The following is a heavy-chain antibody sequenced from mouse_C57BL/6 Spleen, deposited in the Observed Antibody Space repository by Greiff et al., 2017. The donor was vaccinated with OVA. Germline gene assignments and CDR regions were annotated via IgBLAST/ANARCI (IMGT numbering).Heavy chain of an antibody. V-gene: IGHV1-52*01. J-gene: IGHJ4*01. Sequence: QVQLKQPGAELVRPGSSVKLSCKASGYTFTSYWMHWVKQRPIQGLEWIGNIDPSDSETHYNQKFKDKATLTVDKSSSPAYMQLSSLTSEDSAVYYCARANPYAMDYWGQGTSVTVSS. CDR1: GYTFTSYW. D-gene: IGHD4-1*01. CDR2: IDPSDSET. CDR3: ARANPYAMDY.